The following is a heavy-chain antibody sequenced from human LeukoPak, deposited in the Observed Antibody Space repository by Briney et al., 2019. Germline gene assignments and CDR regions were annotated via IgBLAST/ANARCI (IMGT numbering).Heavy chain of an antibody. CDR3: ARQAYDSSGYSSNFHY. Sequence: GASVKVSCKASGGTFSSYAISWVRQAPGQGLEWMGGIIPIFGTANYAQKFQGRVTITADESTSTAYMELSSLRSEDTAVYYCARQAYDSSGYSSNFHYWGQGTLVTVSS. V-gene: IGHV1-69*13. D-gene: IGHD3-22*01. J-gene: IGHJ4*02. CDR2: IIPIFGTA. CDR1: GGTFSSYA.